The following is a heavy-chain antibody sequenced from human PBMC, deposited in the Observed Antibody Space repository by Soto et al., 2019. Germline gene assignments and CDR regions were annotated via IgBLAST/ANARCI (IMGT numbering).Heavy chain of an antibody. CDR2: IYYSGST. Sequence: QLQLQESGPGLVKPSETLSLTCTVSGGSISSSSYYWGWIRQPPGKGLEWIGSIYYSGSTYYNPSLKSRVTISVDTSKSQFSLKLSSVTAADTAVYYCARHGPPDYGGGSYDYVWGSHPRAGYWGQGTLVTVSS. D-gene: IGHD3-16*01. CDR1: GGSISSSSYY. J-gene: IGHJ4*02. CDR3: ARHGPPDYGGGSYDYVWGSHPRAGY. V-gene: IGHV4-39*01.